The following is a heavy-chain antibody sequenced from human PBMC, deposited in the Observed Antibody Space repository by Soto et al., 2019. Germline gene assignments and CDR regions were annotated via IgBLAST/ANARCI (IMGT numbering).Heavy chain of an antibody. D-gene: IGHD2-2*01. Sequence: PSETLSLTCTVSGGSISNFYWSWIRQPPGKGLEWIGYIYYSGSTSYNPSLKSRVTISVDTSKNQFSLKLSSVTAADTAVYYCATIVVVPAGPGYSYGYYFDYWGQGTLVTVSS. J-gene: IGHJ4*02. CDR3: ATIVVVPAGPGYSYGYYFDY. CDR1: GGSISNFY. V-gene: IGHV4-59*12. CDR2: IYYSGST.